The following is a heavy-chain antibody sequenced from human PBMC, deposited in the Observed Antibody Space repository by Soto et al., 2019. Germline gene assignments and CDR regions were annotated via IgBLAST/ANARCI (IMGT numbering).Heavy chain of an antibody. V-gene: IGHV3-48*02. J-gene: IGHJ6*02. D-gene: IGHD3-22*01. CDR3: ARDGRNDSSGRGYYYYGMDV. CDR1: GFTFSCYS. Sequence: EVQLVESGGGLVQPGGSLRLSCAASGFTFSCYSMNWVRQAPGKGLEWVSYISSSSSTIYYADSVKGRFTISRDNAKNSLYLQMNSLRDEDTAVYYCARDGRNDSSGRGYYYYGMDVWGQGTTVTVSS. CDR2: ISSSSSTI.